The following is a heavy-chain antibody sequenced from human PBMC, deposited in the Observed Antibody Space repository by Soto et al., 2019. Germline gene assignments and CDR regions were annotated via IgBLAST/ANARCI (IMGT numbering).Heavy chain of an antibody. CDR2: INPNSGGT. D-gene: IGHD3-10*01. J-gene: IGHJ6*02. CDR1: GYTFTGYY. V-gene: IGHV1-2*04. CDR3: ARASNYGSGSYYKNYGMDV. Sequence: ASVKVSCKASGYTFTGYYMHWVRQAPGQGLEWMGWINPNSGGTNYAQKFQGWVTMTRDTSISTAYMELSRLRSDDTAVYYCARASNYGSGSYYKNYGMDVRGQGTTATVSS.